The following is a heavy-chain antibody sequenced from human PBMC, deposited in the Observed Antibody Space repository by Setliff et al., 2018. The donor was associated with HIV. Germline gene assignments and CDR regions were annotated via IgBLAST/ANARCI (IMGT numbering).Heavy chain of an antibody. CDR2: IFASGTT. Sequence: SETLSLTCTVSGGSLGGYYWSWIRQPAGKRLEWIGRIFASGTTNYNPSLKSRVSMSVDTSKNQFSLKLSSVTALDPAVYYCVRKGAGTGEFDYWGQGTLVTVSS. CDR1: GGSLGGYY. V-gene: IGHV4-4*07. J-gene: IGHJ4*02. CDR3: VRKGAGTGEFDY. D-gene: IGHD6-13*01.